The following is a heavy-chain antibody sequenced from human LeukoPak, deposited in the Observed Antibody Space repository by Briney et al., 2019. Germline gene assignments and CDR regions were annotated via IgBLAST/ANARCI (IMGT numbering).Heavy chain of an antibody. D-gene: IGHD6-19*01. CDR3: ARAPTPIIAVAGSFDY. J-gene: IGHJ4*02. Sequence: SQTLSLTCAISGDIVSNNSAAWNWIRQSPSRGLEWLGRTYYRSKLYNDYAVAVKSLITINPDTSKNQFCLQVNSVTPEDTAVYYCARAPTPIIAVAGSFDYWGQGTLVTVSS. CDR1: GDIVSNNSAA. CDR2: TYYRSKLYN. V-gene: IGHV6-1*01.